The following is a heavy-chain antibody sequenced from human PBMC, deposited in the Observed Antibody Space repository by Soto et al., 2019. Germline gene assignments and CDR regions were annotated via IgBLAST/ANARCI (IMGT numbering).Heavy chain of an antibody. D-gene: IGHD4-17*01. V-gene: IGHV3-23*01. Sequence: GGSLRLSCAASGFTFSSYAMSWVRQAPGKGLEWVSAISGSGGSTYYADSVKGRFTISRDNSKNTLYLQMNSLRAEDTAVYYCAKDGWFYGDYDLDYWGQGTLVTVSS. J-gene: IGHJ4*02. CDR2: ISGSGGST. CDR3: AKDGWFYGDYDLDY. CDR1: GFTFSSYA.